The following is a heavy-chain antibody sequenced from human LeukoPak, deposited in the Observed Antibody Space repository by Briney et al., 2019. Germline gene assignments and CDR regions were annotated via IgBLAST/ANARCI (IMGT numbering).Heavy chain of an antibody. Sequence: SETLSLTCTVSGGSISSYYWSWIRQPPGKGLEWIGYIYYSGSTNYNPSLKSRVTISVDTSKNQFSLKLSSVTAADTAVYYCAKLGRGSYYSIDYWGQGTLVTVSS. CDR3: AKLGRGSYYSIDY. CDR1: GGSISSYY. J-gene: IGHJ4*02. V-gene: IGHV4-59*08. CDR2: IYYSGST. D-gene: IGHD1-26*01.